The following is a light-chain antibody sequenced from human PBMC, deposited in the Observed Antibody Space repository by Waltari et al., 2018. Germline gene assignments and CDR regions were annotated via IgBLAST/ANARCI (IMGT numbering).Light chain of an antibody. V-gene: IGLV3-25*03. J-gene: IGLJ2*01. CDR3: QSVDVTALP. Sequence: SYELTQPPSVSVSPGQTATITCYGDLLPKQFAYWYQQRPGQPPLPLIYKDTERASGIPERFSGPTSGTTVTLTIAGVQAEDEADYFCQSVDVTALPFGGGTRLTVL. CDR2: KDT. CDR1: LLPKQF.